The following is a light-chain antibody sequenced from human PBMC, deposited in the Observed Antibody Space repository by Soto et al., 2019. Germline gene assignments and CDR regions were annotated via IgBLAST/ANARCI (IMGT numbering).Light chain of an antibody. J-gene: IGLJ1*01. Sequence: QSLLTQPASVSGSPGRSITISCTGTSSDIGGYNFVSWYHQHPGKAPKLMIYEVSNRPSGVSDRFSGSKSGNTASLTISGLQAEDEADYYCSSFRSGTTLFGTGTKVTVL. CDR2: EVS. V-gene: IGLV2-14*01. CDR3: SSFRSGTTL. CDR1: SSDIGGYNF.